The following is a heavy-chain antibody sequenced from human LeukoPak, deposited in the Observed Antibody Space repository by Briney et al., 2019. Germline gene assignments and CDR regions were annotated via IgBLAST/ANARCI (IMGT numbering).Heavy chain of an antibody. Sequence: PSETLSLTCTVSGGSISSYYWSWIRQPPGKGLEWIGYISYSGSTNYNPSLKSPVTISVDTSKNQFSLKLSSVTAADTAVYYCARGTWFGELLSNFYYYYYYGMDVWGQGTTVTVSS. CDR2: ISYSGST. V-gene: IGHV4-59*12. D-gene: IGHD3-10*01. J-gene: IGHJ6*02. CDR3: ARGTWFGELLSNFYYYYYYGMDV. CDR1: GGSISSYY.